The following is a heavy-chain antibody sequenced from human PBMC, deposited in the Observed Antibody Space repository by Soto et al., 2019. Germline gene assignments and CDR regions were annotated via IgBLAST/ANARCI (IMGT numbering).Heavy chain of an antibody. CDR3: ASSRYYYDT. Sequence: QVQLQESGPGLVKPSETLSLTCTVSGGSISSYYWSWIRHPPGKGLEWIGYIYYSGSTNYNPSLKSRVTISVDTSKNQFSLKLSSVAAADTAVYYCASSRYYYDTWGQGTLVTVSS. J-gene: IGHJ5*02. V-gene: IGHV4-59*08. CDR1: GGSISSYY. D-gene: IGHD3-22*01. CDR2: IYYSGST.